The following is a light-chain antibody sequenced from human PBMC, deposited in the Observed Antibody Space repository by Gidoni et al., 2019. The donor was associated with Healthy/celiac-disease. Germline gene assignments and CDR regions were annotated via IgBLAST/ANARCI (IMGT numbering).Light chain of an antibody. J-gene: IGKJ1*01. CDR3: QQLNSYPLT. V-gene: IGKV1-9*01. CDR2: AAS. CDR1: QGISSY. Sequence: IQLTQSPSFLSASVGDRVTITCRASQGISSYLAWYQQKPGKAPKLLIYAASTLQSGVPSRFRGSGSGTEFTLKISSLQPEDFETYYCQQLNSYPLTFGQGTKVEIK.